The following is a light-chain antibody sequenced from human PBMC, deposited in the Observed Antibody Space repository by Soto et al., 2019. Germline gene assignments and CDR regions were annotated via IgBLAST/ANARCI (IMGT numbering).Light chain of an antibody. J-gene: IGKJ3*01. CDR2: GVS. Sequence: NVLTQSPGTLSLSPGERATLSCRASQSVSSSYLAWYQQKPGQAPRLLIYGVSSRATGIPDRFSGSGSGTDFTLTINRLEPEDFAVYYCQQYGSSPPRFSFGPGTKVDIK. CDR3: QQYGSSPPRFS. CDR1: QSVSSSY. V-gene: IGKV3-20*01.